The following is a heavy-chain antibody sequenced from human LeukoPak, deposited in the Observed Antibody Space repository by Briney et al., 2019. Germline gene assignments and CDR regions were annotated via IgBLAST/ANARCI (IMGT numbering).Heavy chain of an antibody. CDR1: GGSFSGYY. Sequence: SETLSLTCAVYGGSFSGYYWSWIRQHPGKGLEWIGYVYYSGSTYYNPSLKSRVTISVDTSKNQFSLKLSSVTAADTAVYYCARAYCSSTSCYPYYSDYWGQGTLVTVSS. J-gene: IGHJ4*02. CDR2: VYYSGST. D-gene: IGHD2-2*01. V-gene: IGHV4-31*11. CDR3: ARAYCSSTSCYPYYSDY.